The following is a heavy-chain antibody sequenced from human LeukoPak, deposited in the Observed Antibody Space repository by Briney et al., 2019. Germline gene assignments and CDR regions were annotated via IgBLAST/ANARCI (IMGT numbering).Heavy chain of an antibody. CDR3: MRGAWGMLLDY. J-gene: IGHJ4*02. CDR2: TKHRTERYTT. D-gene: IGHD2-8*02. Sequence: GGSLRLSCAASGFTLSDRYMDWVRQAPGKGLEWVGRTKHRTERYTTEYAASVKGRFTISRDNAKNSLFLQMSRLGPEDTAVYYCMRGAWGMLLDYWGQGTLVTVSS. CDR1: GFTLSDRY. V-gene: IGHV3-72*01.